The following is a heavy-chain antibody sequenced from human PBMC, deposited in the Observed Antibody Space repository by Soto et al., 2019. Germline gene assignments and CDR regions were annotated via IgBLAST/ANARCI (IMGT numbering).Heavy chain of an antibody. CDR3: AREMVAVAGRYYYYGMDV. Sequence: QVQLVQSGAEVKKPGASVKVSCKASGYTFTSYGISWVRQAPGQGLEWMGWISAYNGNTNYAQKLQGRVTMTTDTSTSKAYMELRSLRSDDTAVYYCAREMVAVAGRYYYYGMDVWGQGTTVTVSS. CDR1: GYTFTSYG. CDR2: ISAYNGNT. V-gene: IGHV1-18*01. D-gene: IGHD6-19*01. J-gene: IGHJ6*02.